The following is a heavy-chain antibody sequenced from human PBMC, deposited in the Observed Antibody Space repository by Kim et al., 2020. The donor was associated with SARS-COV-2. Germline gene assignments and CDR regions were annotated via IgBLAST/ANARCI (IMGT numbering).Heavy chain of an antibody. J-gene: IGHJ6*02. CDR1: GFTFSSYS. CDR3: AITLKMTPMDV. CDR2: ISSSSSYI. V-gene: IGHV3-21*01. Sequence: GGSLRLSCAASGFTFSSYSMNWVRQAPGKGLEWVSSISSSSSYIYYADSVKGRFTISRDNAKNSLYLQMNSLRAEDMAVYYCAITLKMTPMDVWGQGTTVTVSS.